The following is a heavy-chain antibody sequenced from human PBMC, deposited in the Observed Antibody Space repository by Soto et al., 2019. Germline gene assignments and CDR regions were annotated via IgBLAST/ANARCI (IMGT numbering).Heavy chain of an antibody. CDR3: AKDRTITMIVVGTSLDY. Sequence: PGGSLRLSCAASGFTFSSYGMHWVRQAPGKGLEWVAVISYDGSNKYYADSVRGRFTISRDNSKNTLYLQMNSLRAEDTAVYYCAKDRTITMIVVGTSLDYWGQGTLVTVSS. D-gene: IGHD3-22*01. J-gene: IGHJ4*02. V-gene: IGHV3-30*18. CDR1: GFTFSSYG. CDR2: ISYDGSNK.